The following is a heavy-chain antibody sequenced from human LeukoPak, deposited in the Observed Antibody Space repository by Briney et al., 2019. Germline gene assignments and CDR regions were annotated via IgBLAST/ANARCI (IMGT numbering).Heavy chain of an antibody. CDR3: AREGYSGYDYGTSWFDP. V-gene: IGHV3-7*01. CDR2: IKQDGSEK. Sequence: GGSLRLSCAASGFTFSSYWMSWVRQAPGKGLEWVANIKQDGSEKYYVDSVKGRFTISRDNAKNSLYLQMNSLRAEDTAVYYCAREGYSGYDYGTSWFDPWGQGTLVTVSS. CDR1: GFTFSSYW. D-gene: IGHD5-12*01. J-gene: IGHJ5*02.